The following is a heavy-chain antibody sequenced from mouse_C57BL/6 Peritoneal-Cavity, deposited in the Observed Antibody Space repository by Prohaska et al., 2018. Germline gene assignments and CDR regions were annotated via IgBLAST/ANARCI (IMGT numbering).Heavy chain of an antibody. CDR3: ATPYYGSSAYWYFDV. J-gene: IGHJ1*03. CDR2: SRSGSMTI. CDR1: GFTFSDYG. D-gene: IGHD1-1*01. V-gene: IGHV5-17*01. Sequence: EVQLVESGGGLVKPGGSLKLSCAASGFTFSDYGMHWVRQAPEKGLDVVAYSRSGSMTIYYAEIVKGRFTISRDNAKNTLCMQMTSLRSEDTSMYYCATPYYGSSAYWYFDVWGTGTTVTVSS.